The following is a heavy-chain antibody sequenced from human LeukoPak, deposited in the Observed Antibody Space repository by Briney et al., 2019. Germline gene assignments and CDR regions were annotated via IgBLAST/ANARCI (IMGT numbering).Heavy chain of an antibody. CDR3: ARDLNWETY. V-gene: IGHV3-7*01. Sequence: GGSLRLSCAASGFSFSSNRMSWVRQAQGKGLEWVANIKQDRSEKYYVDSVKGRFTISRDNAKNSLYLQMNSLRAEDTAVYYCARDLNWETYWGQGTLVSVSS. D-gene: IGHD7-27*01. CDR1: GFSFSSNR. CDR2: IKQDRSEK. J-gene: IGHJ4*02.